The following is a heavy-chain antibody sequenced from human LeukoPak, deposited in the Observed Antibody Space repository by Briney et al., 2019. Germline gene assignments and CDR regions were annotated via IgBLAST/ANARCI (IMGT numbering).Heavy chain of an antibody. J-gene: IGHJ4*02. D-gene: IGHD3-16*01. CDR1: GGSISGVY. CDR2: IHTSGSA. CDR3: PRRRGGWGEGEFDF. V-gene: IGHV4-4*09. Sequence: PSETLSLTCTVSGGSISGVYWNWIRQPPRKGLEWVGYIHTSGSASFNPSLKSRLSFSIDTSKNQVSLRLSSVTSTDTAVYYCPRRRGGWGEGEFDFWGQGIPVTVST.